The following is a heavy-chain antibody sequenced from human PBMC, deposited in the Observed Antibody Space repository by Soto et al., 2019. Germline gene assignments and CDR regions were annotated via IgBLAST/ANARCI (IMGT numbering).Heavy chain of an antibody. Sequence: GGSLSLSCASSGFTLNGYWMLWVRQVPGKGPVWVSGIISDGSSTRYADSVKGRSTISRDNAKNTLYLQIDSLRDGDTALYYCTRSEYDDGFDLWGQGTGVTVSS. CDR3: TRSEYDDGFDL. D-gene: IGHD6-6*01. CDR2: IISDGSST. J-gene: IGHJ3*01. CDR1: GFTLNGYW. V-gene: IGHV3-74*01.